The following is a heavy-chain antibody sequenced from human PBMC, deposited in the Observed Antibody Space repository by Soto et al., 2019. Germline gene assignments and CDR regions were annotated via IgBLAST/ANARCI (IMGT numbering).Heavy chain of an antibody. CDR3: AREEGYHYGMDV. V-gene: IGHV4-39*02. CDR1: GASISRSSYY. CDR2: IYYSGST. Sequence: SETLSLTCTVSGASISRSSYYWGWIRQPPGKGLEWIGSIYYSGSTYYNPSLKSRVTIFVDTSRNQFSLKLSSVTAADTAVYYCAREEGYHYGMDVWGQGTTVTVSS. J-gene: IGHJ6*02.